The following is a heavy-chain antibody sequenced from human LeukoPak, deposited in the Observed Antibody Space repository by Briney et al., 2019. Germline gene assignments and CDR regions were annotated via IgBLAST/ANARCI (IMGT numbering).Heavy chain of an antibody. D-gene: IGHD3-16*01. CDR2: IYYSGST. CDR1: GGSINSYY. CDR3: ARIDYATFDC. J-gene: IGHJ4*02. Sequence: SETLSLTCTVSGGSINSYYWSWIRQPPGRGLEWVGDIYYSGSTIYNPSLKSRVTISVDTSKNQFSLNLRSVTAADTAVYYCARIDYATFDCWGPGTLVTVSS. V-gene: IGHV4-59*01.